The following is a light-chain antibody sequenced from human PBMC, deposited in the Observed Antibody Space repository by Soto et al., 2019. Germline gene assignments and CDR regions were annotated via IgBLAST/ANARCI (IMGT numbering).Light chain of an antibody. V-gene: IGKV1-33*01. CDR3: QQRDTLLT. CDR2: DAS. J-gene: IGKJ4*01. Sequence: IQMTQSPSSLSASVGDRVTITCPASQDISMYLNWYRQKPGQAPEVLIYDASNLARGVPSRFSGSGSGTHFTFTVTSLQPEYCATYYCQQRDTLLTFGGGTPVEV. CDR1: QDISMY.